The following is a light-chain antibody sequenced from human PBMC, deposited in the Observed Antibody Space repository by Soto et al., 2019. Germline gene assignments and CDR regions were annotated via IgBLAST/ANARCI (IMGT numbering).Light chain of an antibody. CDR1: SSNIGAGYE. CDR3: HPYDSGRSGYV. Sequence: QPVLTQPPSVSEAPGQRVTISCTGSSSNIGAGYEAHWYQQVPGTAPKLLIYENNNRPSGVPDRFSGSKSGTSASLAITGLQAEDEADYYSHPYDSGRSGYVCGTGVKLTVL. V-gene: IGLV1-40*01. J-gene: IGLJ1*01. CDR2: ENN.